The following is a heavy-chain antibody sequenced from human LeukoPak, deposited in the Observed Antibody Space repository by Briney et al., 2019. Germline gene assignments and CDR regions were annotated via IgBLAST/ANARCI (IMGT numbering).Heavy chain of an antibody. CDR1: GYSINSGYS. CDR2: IYHRGNT. D-gene: IGHD3-16*01. Sequence: SETLSLTCTVSGYSINSGYSWGWIRQPPGKGLEWIGNIYHRGNTYSNPSLKSRVNISVDTSKNQFSLKLSSVTAADTAVYYCARDYDYVWGSYVVFDYWGQGTLVTVSS. V-gene: IGHV4-38-2*02. J-gene: IGHJ4*02. CDR3: ARDYDYVWGSYVVFDY.